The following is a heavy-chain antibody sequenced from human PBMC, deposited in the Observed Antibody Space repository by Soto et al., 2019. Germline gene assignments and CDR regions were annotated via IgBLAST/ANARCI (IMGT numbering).Heavy chain of an antibody. CDR1: GGSFSGYY. D-gene: IGHD2-8*01. J-gene: IGHJ4*02. Sequence: SETLSLTCAVYGGSFSGYYWSWIRQPPGKGLEWIGEINHSGSTNYNPSLKSRVTISVDTSKNQFSPKLSSVTAADTAVYYCARGQPYCTNGVCYVYFDYWGQGTLVTVSS. CDR3: ARGQPYCTNGVCYVYFDY. V-gene: IGHV4-34*01. CDR2: INHSGST.